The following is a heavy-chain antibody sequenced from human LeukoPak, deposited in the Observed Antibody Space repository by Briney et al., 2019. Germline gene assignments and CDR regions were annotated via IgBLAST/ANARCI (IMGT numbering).Heavy chain of an antibody. CDR1: GYTFTNYY. V-gene: IGHV1-46*01. D-gene: IGHD1-7*01. CDR3: ARAGSITGTAVDAFDI. J-gene: IGHJ3*02. CDR2: INPSGGST. Sequence: ASVKVSCKASGYTFTNYYMHWVGQAPGQGLEWMGIINPSGGSTSYAQKFQGRVTMTRDTSTSTVYMELSSLRSEDTAVYYCARAGSITGTAVDAFDIWGQGTMVTVSS.